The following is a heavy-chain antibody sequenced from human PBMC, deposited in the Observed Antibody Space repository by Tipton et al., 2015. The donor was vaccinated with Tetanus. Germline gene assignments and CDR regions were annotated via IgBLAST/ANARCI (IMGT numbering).Heavy chain of an antibody. Sequence: GLVKPSETLSLTCAVYGGSFSSYYWSWIRQPPGKGLEWIGYIYYSGSTNYNPSLKSRVTISVDTSKNQFSLKLSSVTAADTAVYYCARGRPASPSPSYGMDVWGQGTTVTVSS. V-gene: IGHV4-59*01. J-gene: IGHJ6*02. CDR2: IYYSGST. CDR3: ARGRPASPSPSYGMDV. CDR1: GGSFSSYY. D-gene: IGHD2-2*01.